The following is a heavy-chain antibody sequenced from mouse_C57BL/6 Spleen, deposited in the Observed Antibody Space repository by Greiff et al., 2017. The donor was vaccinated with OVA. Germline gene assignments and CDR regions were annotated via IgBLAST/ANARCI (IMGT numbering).Heavy chain of an antibody. Sequence: QVQLQQPGAELVKPGASVKLSCKASGYTFTSYWMQWVKQRPGQGLEWIGEIDPSDSYTNYNQKFKGKASLTVDTSSSTAYMQLSSLTSEDSAVYYCARAVPNFAWFAYWGQGTLVTVSA. CDR2: IDPSDSYT. CDR1: GYTFTSYW. CDR3: ARAVPNFAWFAY. J-gene: IGHJ3*01. V-gene: IGHV1-50*01. D-gene: IGHD4-1*01.